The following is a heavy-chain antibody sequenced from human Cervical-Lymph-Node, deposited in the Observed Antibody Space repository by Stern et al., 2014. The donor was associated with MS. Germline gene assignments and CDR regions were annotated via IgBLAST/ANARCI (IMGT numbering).Heavy chain of an antibody. J-gene: IGHJ4*02. CDR2: IYGDDEK. Sequence: VTLKESGPALVRPTQTLTLTCNFSGFLLASAGVGVGWIRQPPGKALEWLALIYGDDEKRYNTSLRSRLTITKDSFRNQVFLTMTNVGLTDTATYYCAHNQITLYGVGNVGFDYWGQGTLVTVSS. CDR3: AHNQITLYGVGNVGFDY. V-gene: IGHV2-5*02. CDR1: GFLLASAGVG. D-gene: IGHD3-3*01.